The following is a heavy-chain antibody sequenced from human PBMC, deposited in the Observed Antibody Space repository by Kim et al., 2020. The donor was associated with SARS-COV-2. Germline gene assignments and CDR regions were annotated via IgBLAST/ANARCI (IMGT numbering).Heavy chain of an antibody. Sequence: YADSVKGRFTNSRDNAKNSLYLQMNSLRAEDMAVYYCARIAVAGTRFDYWGQGTLVTVSS. CDR3: ARIAVAGTRFDY. V-gene: IGHV3-11*03. D-gene: IGHD6-19*01. J-gene: IGHJ4*02.